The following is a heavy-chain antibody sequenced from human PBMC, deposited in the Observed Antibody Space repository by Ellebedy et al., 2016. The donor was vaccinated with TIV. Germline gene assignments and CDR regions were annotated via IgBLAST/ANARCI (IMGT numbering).Heavy chain of an antibody. CDR2: IGTAGDT. Sequence: GESLKISXAASGFTFSSYDMHWARQATGKGLEWVSAIGTAGDTYYPGSVKGRFTISRENAKNSLYLQMNSLRAGDTAVYYCARGAPAAWSHYFDYWGQGTLVTVSS. CDR1: GFTFSSYD. CDR3: ARGAPAAWSHYFDY. V-gene: IGHV3-13*04. J-gene: IGHJ4*02. D-gene: IGHD2-2*01.